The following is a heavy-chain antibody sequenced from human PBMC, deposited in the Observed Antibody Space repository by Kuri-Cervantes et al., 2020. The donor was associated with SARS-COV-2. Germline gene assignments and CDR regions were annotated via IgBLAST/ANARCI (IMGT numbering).Heavy chain of an antibody. J-gene: IGHJ6*03. CDR3: ARGVVPAAIRYYYYYYYMDV. V-gene: IGHV3-48*04. CDR2: ISSSGSTI. Sequence: GASLKISCAASGFTFSSYSMSWIRQAPGKGLEWVSYISSSGSTIYYADSVKGRFTISRDNAKNSLYLQMNSLRAEDTAVYYCARGVVPAAIRYYYYYYYMDVWGKGTTVTVSS. CDR1: GFTFSSYS. D-gene: IGHD2-2*02.